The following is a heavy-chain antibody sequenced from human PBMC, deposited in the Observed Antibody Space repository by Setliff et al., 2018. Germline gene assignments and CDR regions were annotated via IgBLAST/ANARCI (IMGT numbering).Heavy chain of an antibody. CDR3: VRDRAAIVVGPPTAAFDI. J-gene: IGHJ3*02. Sequence: ASVKVSCKAFGYTFAKYGTSWVRQAHGQGLEWMGWISGYNGYTVYAQKLQGRVTLTTDTSTGTAYMEVRSLRSDDTAQYYCVRDRAAIVVGPPTAAFDIWGQGTMVTVSS. CDR2: ISGYNGYT. D-gene: IGHD2-2*01. CDR1: GYTFAKYG. V-gene: IGHV1-18*01.